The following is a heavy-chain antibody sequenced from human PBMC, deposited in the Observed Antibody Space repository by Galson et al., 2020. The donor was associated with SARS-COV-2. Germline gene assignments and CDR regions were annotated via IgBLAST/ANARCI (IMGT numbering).Heavy chain of an antibody. CDR2: IYTSGST. CDR1: GGSISSYY. J-gene: IGHJ6*02. V-gene: IGHV4-4*07. D-gene: IGHD3-10*01. CDR3: ARVGNMVRGVIRDYYYGMDV. Sequence: ASETLSLTCTVSGGSISSYYWSWIRQPAGKGLEWIGRIYTSGSTNYNPSLKSRVTMSVDTSKNPFSLKLSSVTAADTAVYYCARVGNMVRGVIRDYYYGMDVWGQGTTVTVSS.